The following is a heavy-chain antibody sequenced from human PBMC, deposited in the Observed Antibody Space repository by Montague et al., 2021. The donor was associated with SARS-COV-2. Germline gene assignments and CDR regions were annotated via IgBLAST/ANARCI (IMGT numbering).Heavy chain of an antibody. V-gene: IGHV4-61*02. CDR1: IGSISSGGYY. D-gene: IGHD6-25*01. CDR2: IYTSGST. CDR3: ARDGYSSGWNGLHWFDP. Sequence: TLSLTCTVSIGSISSGGYYWSWIRQPAGKGLEWIGRIYTSGSTNYNPSLKSRVTISVGTSKNQFSLKLSSVTAADTAVYYWARDGYSSGWNGLHWFDPWGQGTLVTVSS. J-gene: IGHJ5*02.